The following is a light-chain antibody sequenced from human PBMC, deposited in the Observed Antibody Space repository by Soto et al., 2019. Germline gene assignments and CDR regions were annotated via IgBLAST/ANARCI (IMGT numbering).Light chain of an antibody. CDR3: QQYGGSPPIT. CDR1: RDVGSN. J-gene: IGKJ5*01. Sequence: TQSPSSLSASVGEKIIIACRASRDVGSNVSWYQQKTGQAPRLLIYAASRRAAGIPDRFSAGGSGTDFTLTISRVDPEDYAVYYCQQYGGSPPITFGQGTRLEIK. V-gene: IGKV3-20*01. CDR2: AAS.